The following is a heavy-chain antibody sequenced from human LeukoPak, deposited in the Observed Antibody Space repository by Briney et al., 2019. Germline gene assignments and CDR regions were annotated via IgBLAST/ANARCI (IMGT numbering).Heavy chain of an antibody. D-gene: IGHD6-13*01. V-gene: IGHV3-23*01. CDR3: ARVPAAGRKEKDYYYYYMDV. Sequence: GGSLRLSCATSGLIFSNYAVNWVRQAPGKGLEWVSIISGSGDTTYYADSVKGRFTISRDNSKSTLYLQMNSLRAGDTAVYYCARVPAAGRKEKDYYYYYMDVWGKGTTVTISS. CDR1: GLIFSNYA. CDR2: ISGSGDTT. J-gene: IGHJ6*03.